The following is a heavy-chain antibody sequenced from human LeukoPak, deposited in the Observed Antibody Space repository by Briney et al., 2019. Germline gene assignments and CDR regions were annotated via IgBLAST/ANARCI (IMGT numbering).Heavy chain of an antibody. D-gene: IGHD3-10*01. CDR2: IYYSGST. V-gene: IGHV4-39*01. CDR1: GFTFSSYW. J-gene: IGHJ5*02. Sequence: GSLRLSCAASGFTFSSYWIHWIRQPPGKGLEWIGSIYYSGSTYYNPSLKSRVTISVDTSKNQFSLKLSSVTAADTAVYYCHGESQNWFDPWGQGTLVTVSS. CDR3: HGESQNWFDP.